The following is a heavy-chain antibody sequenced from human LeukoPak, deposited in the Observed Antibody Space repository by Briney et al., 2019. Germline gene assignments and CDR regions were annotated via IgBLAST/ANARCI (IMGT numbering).Heavy chain of an antibody. CDR3: ARGAYDFSGWFDP. V-gene: IGHV4-59*01. D-gene: IGHD3-3*01. CDR2: IYYSGST. J-gene: IGHJ5*02. CDR1: GGSISSYY. Sequence: SETLSLTCTVSGGSISSYYWSWIRQPPGKGLEWIGYIYYSGSTNYNPSLKSRVTISVDTSKNQFSLKLSSVTAADTAVYYCARGAYDFSGWFDPWGQGTLVTVSS.